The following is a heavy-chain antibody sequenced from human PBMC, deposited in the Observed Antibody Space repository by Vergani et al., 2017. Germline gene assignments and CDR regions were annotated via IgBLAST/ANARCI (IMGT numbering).Heavy chain of an antibody. J-gene: IGHJ4*02. V-gene: IGHV3-43*01. D-gene: IGHD3-22*01. Sequence: EVQLVESGGVVVQPGGSLRLSCAASGFTFDDYTMHWVRQAPGKGLEWVSLISWDGGSTYYADSVKGRFTISSDNSKNSLYLQMNSLRAEDTAVYYCASAVYYDPVWGQGTLVTVAS. CDR3: ASAVYYDPV. CDR2: ISWDGGST. CDR1: GFTFDDYT.